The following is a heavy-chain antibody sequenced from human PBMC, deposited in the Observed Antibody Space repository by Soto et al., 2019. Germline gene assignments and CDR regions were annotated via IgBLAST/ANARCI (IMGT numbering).Heavy chain of an antibody. Sequence: QVQLVQSGAEVKKPGSSVKVSCKASGGTFSSYTISWVRQAPGQGLEWMGRIIPILGIANYAQKFQGRVTITADKSTSTAYMELSSLRSEDTAVYYCARDRVGARAEFDYWGQGPLVTVSS. V-gene: IGHV1-69*08. J-gene: IGHJ4*02. CDR3: ARDRVGARAEFDY. CDR1: GGTFSSYT. CDR2: IIPILGIA. D-gene: IGHD1-26*01.